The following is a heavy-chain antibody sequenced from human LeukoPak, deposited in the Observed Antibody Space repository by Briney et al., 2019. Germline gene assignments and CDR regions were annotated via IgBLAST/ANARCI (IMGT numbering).Heavy chain of an antibody. CDR3: AGVIDDYASDI. CDR2: IYYTGST. CDR1: GGSISRYY. Sequence: SETLSLTCTASGGSISRYYWSWVRQPPGKGLEWVAFIYYTGSTHYNPSLKSRVTVSVDTSKNQFSLKLSSVTAADTAVYYCAGVIDDYASDIWGQGTMVTVSS. V-gene: IGHV4-59*12. J-gene: IGHJ3*02. D-gene: IGHD2-21*01.